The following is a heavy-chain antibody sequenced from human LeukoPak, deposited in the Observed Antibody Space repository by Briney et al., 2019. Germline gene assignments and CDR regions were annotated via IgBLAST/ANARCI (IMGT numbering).Heavy chain of an antibody. CDR2: IRYDGSNK. CDR1: GFTFSSYG. CDR3: AKDVIAVAGRVY. J-gene: IGHJ4*02. D-gene: IGHD6-19*01. Sequence: GGSLRLSCAASGFTFSSYGMHWVRQAPGKGLEWVAFIRYDGSNKYYADSAKGRFTISRDNSKDTLYLQMNSLRAEDTAVYYCAKDVIAVAGRVYWGQGTLVTVSS. V-gene: IGHV3-30*02.